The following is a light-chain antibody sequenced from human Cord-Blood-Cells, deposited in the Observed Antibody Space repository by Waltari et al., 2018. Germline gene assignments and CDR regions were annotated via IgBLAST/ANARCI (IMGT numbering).Light chain of an antibody. V-gene: IGKV4-1*01. CDR1: QSVLYSSNNKNY. CDR2: WAS. Sequence: DIVMTQSPDSLAVSLGERATINCKSSQSVLYSSNNKNYLAWYQQKPGQPPKLLIYWASTRESGVPDRFSCSGSGTDFTLTISSLQAEDVAVYYCQQYYSTPLLTFGGGTKVEIK. J-gene: IGKJ4*01. CDR3: QQYYSTPLLT.